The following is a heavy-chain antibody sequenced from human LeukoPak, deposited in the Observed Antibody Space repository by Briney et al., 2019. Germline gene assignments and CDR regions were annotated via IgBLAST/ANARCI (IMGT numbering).Heavy chain of an antibody. CDR2: ISSTRNTL. D-gene: IGHD1-26*01. J-gene: IGHJ4*02. V-gene: IGHV3-48*02. Sequence: GVSLRLSCAASGFTFSSYGMNWVRQAPGKGLEWVSYISSTRNTLYYEDSVKGRFTISRDNAKNSLYLQMDSLRDEDTAVYYCARVLKQYYVQTTFDYWGQGTLVTVSS. CDR1: GFTFSSYG. CDR3: ARVLKQYYVQTTFDY.